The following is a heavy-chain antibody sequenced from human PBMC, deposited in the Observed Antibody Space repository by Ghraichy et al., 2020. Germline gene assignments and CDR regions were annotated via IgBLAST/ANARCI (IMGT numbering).Heavy chain of an antibody. J-gene: IGHJ6*02. Sequence: GGSLRLSCAASRFTFSSYSMNWVRQAPGKGLEWVSSISSSSSYIYYADSVKGRFTISRDNAKNSLYLQMNSLRAEDTAVYYCARDGYDSSGYYSGGYYYYYGMDVWGQGTTVTVSS. CDR2: ISSSSSYI. CDR1: RFTFSSYS. CDR3: ARDGYDSSGYYSGGYYYYYGMDV. V-gene: IGHV3-21*01. D-gene: IGHD3-22*01.